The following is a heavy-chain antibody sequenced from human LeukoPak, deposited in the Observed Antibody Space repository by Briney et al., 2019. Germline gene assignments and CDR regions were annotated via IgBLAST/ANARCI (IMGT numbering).Heavy chain of an antibody. V-gene: IGHV1-2*02. CDR1: GYTFTGYY. D-gene: IGHD3-10*01. CDR3: SRDLLMYYSGSGEST. CDR2: INPHSGAT. J-gene: IGHJ5*02. Sequence: GASVKVSFKASGYTFTGYYIHWVRQAPGQGPEWMGWINPHSGATNYAQKFQGRVTMTRDTSISTAFMEPSSLRSDDTAMYYCSRDLLMYYSGSGESTWGQGTQVTVSS.